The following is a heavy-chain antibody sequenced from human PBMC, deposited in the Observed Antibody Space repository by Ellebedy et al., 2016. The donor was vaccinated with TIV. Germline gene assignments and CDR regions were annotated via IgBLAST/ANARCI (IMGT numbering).Heavy chain of an antibody. CDR3: ARDAARKGGKIDY. J-gene: IGHJ4*02. D-gene: IGHD4-23*01. CDR1: GFTFSSYA. CDR2: IDGTSYST. Sequence: PGGSLRLSCTTSGFTFSSYAMGWVRQAPGRGLEWVSAIDGTSYSTFYADSVKGRFTISRDSSKNTLYLQMNSLRTEDTAVYYCARDAARKGGKIDYWGQGALVTVSS. V-gene: IGHV3-23*01.